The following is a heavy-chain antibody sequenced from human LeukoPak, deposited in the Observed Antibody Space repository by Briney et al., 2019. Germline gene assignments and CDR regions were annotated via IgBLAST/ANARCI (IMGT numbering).Heavy chain of an antibody. D-gene: IGHD3-10*01. Sequence: GGSLRLSCAASGFTFSSFWMHWVAQAPGKGLVWVSRINNDGTDTIYADSVKGRFTISRDNAKNTLYLQINRLRAEDTAVYYCARGSSGPDIWGQGTMVTASS. V-gene: IGHV3-74*01. CDR1: GFTFSSFW. J-gene: IGHJ3*02. CDR3: ARGSSGPDI. CDR2: INNDGTDT.